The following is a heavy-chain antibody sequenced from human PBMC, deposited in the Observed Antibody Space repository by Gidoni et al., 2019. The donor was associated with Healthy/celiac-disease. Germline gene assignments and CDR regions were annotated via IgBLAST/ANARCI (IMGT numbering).Heavy chain of an antibody. D-gene: IGHD3-22*01. CDR3: ARRDSSGYSNWFDP. CDR2: IYYSGST. CDR1: GGSIRRSSYY. Sequence: QLQLQESGPGLVKPSEALVLTCTVSGGSIRRSSYYWGWIRQPPGKGLEWIGSIYYSGSTYYNPSLKSRVTISVDTSKNQFSLKLSSVTAADTAVYYCARRDSSGYSNWFDPWGQGTLVTVSS. J-gene: IGHJ5*02. V-gene: IGHV4-39*01.